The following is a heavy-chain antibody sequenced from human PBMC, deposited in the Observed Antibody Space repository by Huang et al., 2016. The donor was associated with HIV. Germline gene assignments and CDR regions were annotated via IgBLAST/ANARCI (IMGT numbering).Heavy chain of an antibody. CDR2: IDPNSGAI. Sequence: QVQLVQSGAEVKRPGASVHVSCKAAGYSFTGPFIHWVRQAPGQGLEGMGRIDPNSGAIKWASRFQGRVSMTRDKSIGTAYMELSGLRSDDTAVFFCAREAWASGVAHYFDYWGPGTLVTVSS. D-gene: IGHD3-10*01. J-gene: IGHJ4*02. CDR1: GYSFTGPF. V-gene: IGHV1-2*06. CDR3: AREAWASGVAHYFDY.